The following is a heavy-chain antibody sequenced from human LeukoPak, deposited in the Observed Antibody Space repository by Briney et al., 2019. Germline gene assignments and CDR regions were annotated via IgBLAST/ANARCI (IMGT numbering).Heavy chain of an antibody. CDR2: IPRDGDST. D-gene: IGHD3-22*01. J-gene: IGHJ5*02. V-gene: IGHV3-43*01. CDR3: ARGRRYYDSSGYYYEGRHNWFDP. Sequence: PGGSLRLFCAASGFPLDEYTLHGVRHARGKGLEWVSLIPRDGDSTLYADSVKGRLTISRDNSKNTLYLQMNSLRAEDTAVYYCARGRRYYDSSGYYYEGRHNWFDPWGQGTLVTVSS. CDR1: GFPLDEYT.